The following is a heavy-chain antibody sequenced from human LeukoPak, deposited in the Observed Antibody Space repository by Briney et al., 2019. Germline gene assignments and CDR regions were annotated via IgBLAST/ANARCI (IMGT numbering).Heavy chain of an antibody. CDR1: GGSISSYY. CDR3: AKVSGGKSDWFDP. CDR2: IYYSGST. Sequence: SETLSLTCTVSGGSISSYYWSWIRQPPGKGLEWIGYIYYSGSTNYNPCLKSRVTISVDTSKNQFSLKLSSVTAADTAVYYCAKVSGGKSDWFDPWGQGTLVTVSS. V-gene: IGHV4-59*01. J-gene: IGHJ5*02. D-gene: IGHD4-23*01.